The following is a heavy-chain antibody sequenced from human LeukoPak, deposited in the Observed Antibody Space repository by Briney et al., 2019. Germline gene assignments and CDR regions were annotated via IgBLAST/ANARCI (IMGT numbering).Heavy chain of an antibody. D-gene: IGHD2-8*01. Sequence: GGSLRLSCAASGFTFSSYAMTWVRQAPGKGLEWVSVISNSGGSTHYADSAMGRFTISRDNSKNTLYLQMNSLRAEDTAVYYCAKGYCANGVCYTDYWGQGTLVTVSS. J-gene: IGHJ4*02. CDR3: AKGYCANGVCYTDY. CDR2: ISNSGGST. CDR1: GFTFSSYA. V-gene: IGHV3-23*01.